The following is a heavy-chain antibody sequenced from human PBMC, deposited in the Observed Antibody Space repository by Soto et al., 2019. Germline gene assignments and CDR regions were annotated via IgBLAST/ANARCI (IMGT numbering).Heavy chain of an antibody. Sequence: ASVKVSCKASGYTFTSYYMHWVRQAPGQGLEWMGIINPSGGSTNYAQKFQGRVTITADKSTSTAYMELSSLRSEDTAVYYCAGPNYDFWSGYAPGDYYYYYMDVWGKGTTVTVS. D-gene: IGHD3-3*01. J-gene: IGHJ6*03. CDR2: INPSGGST. V-gene: IGHV1-46*01. CDR3: AGPNYDFWSGYAPGDYYYYYMDV. CDR1: GYTFTSYY.